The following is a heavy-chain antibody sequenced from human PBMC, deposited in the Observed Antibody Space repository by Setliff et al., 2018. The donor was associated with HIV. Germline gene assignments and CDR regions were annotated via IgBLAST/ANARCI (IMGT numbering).Heavy chain of an antibody. CDR1: GYTLTELS. Sequence: GASVKVSCKVSGYTLTELSMHWVRQAPGKGPEWMGGFDPEDGETIYAQKFQGRVTMTEDTSTDTAYMELSSLRSEDTAVYYCATGRGYCSGGSCYSFRISISWFDPWGQGTLVTVSS. CDR2: FDPEDGET. V-gene: IGHV1-24*01. D-gene: IGHD2-15*01. CDR3: ATGRGYCSGGSCYSFRISISWFDP. J-gene: IGHJ5*02.